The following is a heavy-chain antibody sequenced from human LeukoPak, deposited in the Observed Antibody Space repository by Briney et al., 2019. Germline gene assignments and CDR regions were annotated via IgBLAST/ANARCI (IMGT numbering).Heavy chain of an antibody. J-gene: IGHJ4*02. CDR3: ARDKASGATTSVDY. CDR2: INPNSGGT. Sequence: ASVKVSCKASGYTFTGYYMHWVRQAPGQGLEWMGWINPNSGGTNYAQKFQGRVTVTRDTSISTAYMELSRLRSDDTAVYYCARDKASGATTSVDYWGQGTLVTVSS. V-gene: IGHV1-2*02. CDR1: GYTFTGYY. D-gene: IGHD1-26*01.